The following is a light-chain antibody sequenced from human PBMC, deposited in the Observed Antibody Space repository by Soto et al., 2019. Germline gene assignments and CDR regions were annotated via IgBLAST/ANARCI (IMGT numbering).Light chain of an antibody. CDR2: DAS. CDR1: QSVSTN. CDR3: QQRSTWPQT. V-gene: IGKV3-11*01. J-gene: IGKJ1*01. Sequence: EIVMTQSPVTLSVSPGERATLSCRAIQSVSTNLAWYQQKPGQAPRVLISDASNRATGIPARFSGSGSGTDFSLTISSLEPEDFAVYYCQQRSTWPQTFGQGTKVDIK.